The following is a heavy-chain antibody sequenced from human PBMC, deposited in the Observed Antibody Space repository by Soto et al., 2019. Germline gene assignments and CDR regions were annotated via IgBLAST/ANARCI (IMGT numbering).Heavy chain of an antibody. CDR2: ISSSSKYI. CDR3: ARDPDAEYSGNYHTPRSLDS. D-gene: IGHD1-26*01. CDR1: GFTFSSYA. J-gene: IGHJ4*02. Sequence: GGSLRLSCIGSGFTFSSYAMNWVRQAPGKGLEWVSSISSSSKYIYYTESVKGRFTISRDNAKNSLYLQMNGLRAEDTALYYCARDPDAEYSGNYHTPRSLDSWGQGTQVTVS. V-gene: IGHV3-21*01.